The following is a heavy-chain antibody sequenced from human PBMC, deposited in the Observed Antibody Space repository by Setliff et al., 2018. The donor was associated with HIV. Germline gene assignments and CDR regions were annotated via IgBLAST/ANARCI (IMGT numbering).Heavy chain of an antibody. V-gene: IGHV4-4*09. J-gene: IGHJ4*02. CDR1: GGSISRYY. Sequence: LSLTCTVSGGSISRYYWSWIRQPPGKGLEWIGYSHTSGNTNYNPSLKSRVTISVDTSKNQFSLKLSSVTAAVTAVYYCARHAIDSGGYYSQFDYWGQGTLVTVSS. CDR3: ARHAIDSGGYYSQFDY. CDR2: SHTSGNT. D-gene: IGHD3-22*01.